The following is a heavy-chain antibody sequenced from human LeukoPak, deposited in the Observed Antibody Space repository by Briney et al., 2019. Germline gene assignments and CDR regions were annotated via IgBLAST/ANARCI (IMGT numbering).Heavy chain of an antibody. J-gene: IGHJ3*02. V-gene: IGHV4-59*01. CDR2: IYYSGST. D-gene: IGHD2-21*02. CDR1: GGSISSYY. Sequence: SGTLSLTCTGSGGSISSYYWSWIRQPPGKGLEGIGYIYYSGSTNYTPSLKSRVTISVDTSKNQFSLKLSSVTAADTAVYYCAREVGMTPPPPDAFDIWGQGTMVTVSS. CDR3: AREVGMTPPPPDAFDI.